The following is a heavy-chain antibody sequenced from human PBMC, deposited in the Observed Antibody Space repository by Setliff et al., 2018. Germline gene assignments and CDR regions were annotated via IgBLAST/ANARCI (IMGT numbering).Heavy chain of an antibody. J-gene: IGHJ3*02. CDR1: GYSISSGFS. CDR3: ARGRMRGSCSGPSCTYDPFDI. V-gene: IGHV4-38-2*01. CDR2: INHSGST. D-gene: IGHD2-2*01. Sequence: SETLSLTCAVSGYSISSGFSWGWIRQPPGKGLEWIAEINHSGSTNYNPSLKSRVTISVDTSKNQFSLILRSVTAADTAVYYCARGRMRGSCSGPSCTYDPFDIWGQGTPVTVSS.